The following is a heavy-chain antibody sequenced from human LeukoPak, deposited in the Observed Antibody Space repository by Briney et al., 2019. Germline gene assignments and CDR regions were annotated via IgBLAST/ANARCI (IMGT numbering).Heavy chain of an antibody. CDR3: ARGGYGSGSYYNDLDY. Sequence: SETLSLTCTVSGGSISSYYWSWIRQHPGKGLEWIGYIYYSGSTYYNPSLKSRVTISVDTSKNQFSLKLSSVTAADTAVYYCARGGYGSGSYYNDLDYWGQGTLVTVSS. D-gene: IGHD3-10*01. CDR2: IYYSGST. J-gene: IGHJ4*02. V-gene: IGHV4-59*06. CDR1: GGSISSYY.